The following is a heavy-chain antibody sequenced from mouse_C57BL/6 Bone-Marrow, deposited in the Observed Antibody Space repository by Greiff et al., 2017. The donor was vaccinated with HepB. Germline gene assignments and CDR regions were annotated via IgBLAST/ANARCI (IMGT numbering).Heavy chain of an antibody. D-gene: IGHD1-1*01. J-gene: IGHJ3*01. V-gene: IGHV5-6*01. CDR2: ISSGGSYT. CDR1: GFTFSSYG. CDR3: ARHFIYYYGSSYEGAWFAY. Sequence: VQLKESGGDLVKPGGSLKLSCAASGFTFSSYGMSWVRQTPDKRLEWVATISSGGSYTYYPDSVKGRFTISRDNAKNTLYLQMSSLKSEDTAMYYCARHFIYYYGSSYEGAWFAYWGQGTLVTVSA.